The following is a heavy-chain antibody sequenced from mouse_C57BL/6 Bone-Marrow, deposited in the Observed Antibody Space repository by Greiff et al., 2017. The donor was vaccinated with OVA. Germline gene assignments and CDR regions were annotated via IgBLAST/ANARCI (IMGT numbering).Heavy chain of an antibody. CDR3: TTITTVVATDWFAY. Sequence: EVQLVESGAELVRPGASVKLSCTASGFNIKDDYMHWVKQRPEQGLEWIGWIDPENGDTEYASKFQGKATITADTSSNTAYLQLSSLTSEDTAVYYCTTITTVVATDWFAYWGQGTLVTVSA. J-gene: IGHJ3*01. D-gene: IGHD1-1*01. CDR2: IDPENGDT. V-gene: IGHV14-4*01. CDR1: GFNIKDDY.